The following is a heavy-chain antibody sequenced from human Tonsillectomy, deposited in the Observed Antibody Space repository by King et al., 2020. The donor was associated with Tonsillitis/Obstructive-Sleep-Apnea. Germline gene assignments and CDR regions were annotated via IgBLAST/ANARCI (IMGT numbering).Heavy chain of an antibody. CDR3: ASGGSTSQNWFDP. Sequence: VQLVESGAEVKKPGSSVKVSCKASGGTFSSYAISWVRQAPGQGLEWMGGIIPIFGPANYAKKFQGRVTITADESTSTAYMELSSLRSEDTAVYYCASGGSTSQNWFDPWGQGTLVTVSS. CDR1: GGTFSSYA. D-gene: IGHD2-2*01. V-gene: IGHV1-69*01. J-gene: IGHJ5*02. CDR2: IIPIFGPA.